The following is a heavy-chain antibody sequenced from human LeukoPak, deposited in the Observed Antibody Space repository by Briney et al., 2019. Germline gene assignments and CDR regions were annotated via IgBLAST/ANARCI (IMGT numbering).Heavy chain of an antibody. CDR2: ISYDGSNK. Sequence: GGSLRLSCAASGFTFSSYGMHWVRQAPGKGLEWVAVISYDGSNKYYADSVKGRFTISRDNSKNTLYLQMNSLRAEDTAVYYCATPGRRYSYGYAFDYWGQGTLVTVSS. CDR1: GFTFSSYG. CDR3: ATPGRRYSYGYAFDY. D-gene: IGHD5-18*01. V-gene: IGHV3-30*03. J-gene: IGHJ4*02.